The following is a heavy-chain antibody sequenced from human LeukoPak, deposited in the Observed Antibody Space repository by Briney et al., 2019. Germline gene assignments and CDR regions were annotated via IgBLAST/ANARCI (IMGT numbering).Heavy chain of an antibody. Sequence: PSETLSLTCAVYGGSFSGYYWSWIRQPPGKGLEWIGEINHSGSTNYNPSLKSRVTISVDTSKNQFSLKLSSVTAADTAVYYCARLWFGELPICPSFDYWGQGTLVTVSS. CDR2: INHSGST. J-gene: IGHJ4*02. D-gene: IGHD3-10*01. CDR1: GGSFSGYY. CDR3: ARLWFGELPICPSFDY. V-gene: IGHV4-34*01.